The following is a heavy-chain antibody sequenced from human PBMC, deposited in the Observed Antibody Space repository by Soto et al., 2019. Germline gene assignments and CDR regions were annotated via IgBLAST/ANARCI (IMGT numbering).Heavy chain of an antibody. CDR1: GGSISSYY. V-gene: IGHV4-59*08. Sequence: QVQLQESGPGLVKPSETMSLSCTVSGGSISSYYWSWFRQSPGKRMEWIGYVHHSWASSYNPSLQSRVAITIDTSKSQFSLKVTSVTATDTAVYYCARQGIGPLHGLVDVWGQGTTVTVSS. CDR3: ARQGIGPLHGLVDV. J-gene: IGHJ6*02. D-gene: IGHD1-26*01. CDR2: VHHSWAS.